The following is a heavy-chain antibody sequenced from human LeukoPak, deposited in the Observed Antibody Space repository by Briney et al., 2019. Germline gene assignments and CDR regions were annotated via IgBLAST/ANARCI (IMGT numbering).Heavy chain of an antibody. V-gene: IGHV3-21*01. J-gene: IGHJ4*02. CDR3: ARALDYYDTSGYYSGLLH. CDR1: GFTFSSYS. Sequence: PGGSLPHPCAASGFTFSSYSMNWVGQAPGKGLEWVSSISSSSSYIYYADSLKGRFTISRDNAKNSLYLQMNSLRAEDTAVYYCARALDYYDTSGYYSGLLHWPQGTLVTVSS. D-gene: IGHD3-22*01. CDR2: ISSSSSYI.